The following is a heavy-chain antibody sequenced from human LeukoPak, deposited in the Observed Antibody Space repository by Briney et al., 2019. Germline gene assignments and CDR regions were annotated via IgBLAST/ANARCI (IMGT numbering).Heavy chain of an antibody. CDR1: GFTFSSNY. CDR3: VRGYYSNSFDF. CDR2: ISNSDDTR. Sequence: GGSLRLSCAASGFTFSSNYMSWVRQAPGKGLEWVSFISNSDDTRYYADSVRGRFTISRDDAKNSLYLQMSSLRDGDTAVYYCVRGYYSNSFDFWGQGTVVTVSS. J-gene: IGHJ3*01. V-gene: IGHV3-48*02. D-gene: IGHD2/OR15-2a*01.